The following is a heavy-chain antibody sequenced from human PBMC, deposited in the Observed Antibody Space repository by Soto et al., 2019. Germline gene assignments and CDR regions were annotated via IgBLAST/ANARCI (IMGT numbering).Heavy chain of an antibody. CDR2: ISAYNGNT. CDR1: GYTFTSYG. V-gene: IGHV1-18*01. D-gene: IGHD4-17*01. J-gene: IGHJ4*02. Sequence: QVQLVQSGAEVKKPGASVKVSCKASGYTFTSYGISWVRQAPGQGLEWMGWISAYNGNTNYAQKPQGVXTXTXXTSTRAAYMELRSLTSDDTAGNYWARGTTVETGNYWGQGTLVTVSS. CDR3: ARGTTVETGNY.